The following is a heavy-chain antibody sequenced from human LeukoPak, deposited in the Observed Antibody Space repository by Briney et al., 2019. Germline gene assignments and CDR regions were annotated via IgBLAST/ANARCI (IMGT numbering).Heavy chain of an antibody. D-gene: IGHD6-19*01. Sequence: SETLSLTCAVSGGSISSSNWWSWVRQPPGKGLEWIGEIYHSGSTNYNPSLKSRVTISVDKSKNQFSLKLSSVTAADTAVYYCARAVAGWAGYFDYWGQGTLVTVSS. J-gene: IGHJ4*02. V-gene: IGHV4-4*02. CDR1: GGSISSSNW. CDR2: IYHSGST. CDR3: ARAVAGWAGYFDY.